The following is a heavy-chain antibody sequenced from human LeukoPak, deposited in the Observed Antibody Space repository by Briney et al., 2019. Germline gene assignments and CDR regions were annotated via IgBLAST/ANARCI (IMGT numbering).Heavy chain of an antibody. CDR3: ARVAVAGPGRGRYYFDY. Sequence: PSETLSLTCTVSNDSFSNYYWTWIRQSPGKALEWIGYVYYTDKTHYNPSLKSRVFISADTSQNQFSLRLSSVTAADTAVYYCARVAVAGPGRGRYYFDYWGQGTLVTVSS. V-gene: IGHV4-59*01. CDR2: VYYTDKT. J-gene: IGHJ4*02. D-gene: IGHD6-19*01. CDR1: NDSFSNYY.